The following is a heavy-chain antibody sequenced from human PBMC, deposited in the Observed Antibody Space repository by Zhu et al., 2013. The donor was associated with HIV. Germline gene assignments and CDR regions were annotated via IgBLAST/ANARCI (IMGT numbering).Heavy chain of an antibody. CDR1: GGTFSSYT. J-gene: IGHJ4*02. CDR3: ARDRLRGWELLTHPKRDY. Sequence: QVQLVQSGAEVKKPGSSVKVSCKASGGTFSSYTISWVRQAPGQGLEWMGRIIPILGIANYAQKFQGRVTITADKSTSTAYMELSSLRSEDTAVYYCARDRLRGWELLTHPKRDYWGQGTLVTVSS. D-gene: IGHD1-26*01. CDR2: IIPILGIA. V-gene: IGHV1-69*08.